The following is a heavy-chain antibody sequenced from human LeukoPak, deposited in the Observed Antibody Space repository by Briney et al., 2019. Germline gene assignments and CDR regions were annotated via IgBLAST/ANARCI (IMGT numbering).Heavy chain of an antibody. Sequence: GGSLRLSCAASGFTFDDYAMHWVRQAPGKGLEWVSGISWNSDTIGYADSVKGRFTISRDNSKSTLYLQMNSLRGEDTAVYYCAKDKETYWGQGTLVIVSS. CDR1: GFTFDDYA. CDR2: ISWNSDTI. V-gene: IGHV3-9*01. CDR3: AKDKETY. J-gene: IGHJ4*02. D-gene: IGHD2-21*01.